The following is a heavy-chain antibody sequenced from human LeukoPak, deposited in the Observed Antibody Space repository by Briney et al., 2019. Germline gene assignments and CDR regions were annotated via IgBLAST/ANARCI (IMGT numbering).Heavy chain of an antibody. CDR2: INYSGST. J-gene: IGHJ6*03. D-gene: IGHD3-22*01. CDR1: GGSISSATYY. V-gene: IGHV4-61*09. Sequence: SQTLSLTCTVSGGSISSATYYWSWIRQPAGKGLEWIGEINYSGSTNYNPSLKSRVTISVDTSKNQLSLKLRSVPAADTAVYYCARRGLLYDSSGYYYDYYYYMDVWGKGTTVTISS. CDR3: ARRGLLYDSSGYYYDYYYYMDV.